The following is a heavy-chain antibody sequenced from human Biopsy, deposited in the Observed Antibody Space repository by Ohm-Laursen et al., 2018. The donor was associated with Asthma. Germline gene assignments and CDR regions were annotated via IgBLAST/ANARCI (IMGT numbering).Heavy chain of an antibody. CDR3: ASDFPKDYVRYNFQF. V-gene: IGHV1-24*01. D-gene: IGHD4-17*01. CDR1: GYSLTDLS. J-gene: IGHJ4*02. CDR2: HDHEEGGT. Sequence: ASVKVSCKISGYSLTDLSMHWVRQAPGQGLEWMGGHDHEEGGTVNARRSQGRVTMTEDTSTDTAYMELSSLSSDDTAVYYCASDFPKDYVRYNFQFWGQGTLVTVSS.